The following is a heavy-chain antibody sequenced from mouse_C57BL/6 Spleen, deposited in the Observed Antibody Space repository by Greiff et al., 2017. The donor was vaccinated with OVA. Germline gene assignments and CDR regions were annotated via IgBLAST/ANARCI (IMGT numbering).Heavy chain of an antibody. V-gene: IGHV5-9*01. CDR2: ISGGGGNT. Sequence: DVKLQESGGGLVKPGGSLKLSCAASGFTFSSYTMSWVRQTPEKRLEWVATISGGGGNTYYPDSVKGRFTISRDNAKNTLYLQMSSLRSEDTALYYCARHLLSFDYWGQGTTLTVSS. D-gene: IGHD2-1*01. J-gene: IGHJ2*01. CDR1: GFTFSSYT. CDR3: ARHLLSFDY.